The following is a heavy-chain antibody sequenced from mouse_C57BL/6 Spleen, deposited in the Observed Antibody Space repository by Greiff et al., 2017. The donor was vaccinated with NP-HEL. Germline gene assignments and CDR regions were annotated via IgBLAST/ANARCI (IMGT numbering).Heavy chain of an antibody. D-gene: IGHD2-4*01. V-gene: IGHV1-9*01. CDR2: ILPGSGST. J-gene: IGHJ3*01. CDR3: ASQIYYDYDKGFAY. Sequence: QVQLQQSGAELMKPGASVKLSCKATGYTFTGYWLEWVKQRPGHGLEWIGEILPGSGSTNYNEKFKGKATFTADTSSNTAYMQLSSLTTEDSAIYYCASQIYYDYDKGFAYWGQGTLVTVSA. CDR1: GYTFTGYW.